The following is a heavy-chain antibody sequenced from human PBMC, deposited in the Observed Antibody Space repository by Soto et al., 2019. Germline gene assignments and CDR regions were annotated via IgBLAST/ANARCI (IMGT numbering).Heavy chain of an antibody. V-gene: IGHV4-59*01. CDR1: YAFISAGY. Sequence: PCSAFAYAFISAGYRWWLRAPPGKGLEWMGYTYNSGGTSYNPSLESRVTISVETSRNQFSQKLRSVTAADTAIYYCSRDRRQGHGRCCDPWGQVIGVTVS. CDR2: TYNSGGT. J-gene: IGHJ5*02. CDR3: SRDRRQGHGRCCDP.